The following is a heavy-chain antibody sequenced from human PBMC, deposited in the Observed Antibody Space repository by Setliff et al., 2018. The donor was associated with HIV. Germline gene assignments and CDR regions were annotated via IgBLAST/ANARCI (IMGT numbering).Heavy chain of an antibody. CDR1: GFTFTTDA. CDR2: ITESGGT. Sequence: GSLRLSCAASGFTFTTDAMNWVRQAPGKGLEWVSSITESGGTYYADSVKGRFTISRDTSKNPVYLQMNSLTSEDTAIYYCASAFTTNYFYFNYWGQGTLVTVSS. J-gene: IGHJ4*02. D-gene: IGHD3-3*02. V-gene: IGHV3-23*01. CDR3: ASAFTTNYFYFNY.